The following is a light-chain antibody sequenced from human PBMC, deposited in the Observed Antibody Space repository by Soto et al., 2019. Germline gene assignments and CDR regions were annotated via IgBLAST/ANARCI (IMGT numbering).Light chain of an antibody. CDR1: SSDTGDYNY. J-gene: IGLJ1*01. CDR2: EVS. V-gene: IGLV2-8*01. CDR3: SSYAGSDNYV. Sequence: QSALTQPPSASGSPGQSVTISCSGTSSDTGDYNYVSWYQHHPGKAPKLMIYEVSKRPSGVPDRFSGSKSGNTASLTVSGLQAEDEADYYCSSYAGSDNYVFGTGTKVTVL.